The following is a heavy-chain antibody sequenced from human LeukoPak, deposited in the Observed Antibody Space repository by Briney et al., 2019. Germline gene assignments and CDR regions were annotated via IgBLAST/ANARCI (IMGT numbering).Heavy chain of an antibody. V-gene: IGHV4-39*01. CDR2: IYYSGST. D-gene: IGHD3-10*01. CDR1: GGSISSSSYY. Sequence: SETLSLTCTVSGGSISSSSYYWGWIRQPPGKGLEWIGSIYYSGSTYYNPSLKSRVTISVDTSKNQFSLKLSSVTAADTAVYYCAREGYGSGSYSAIDYWGQGTLVTVSS. J-gene: IGHJ4*02. CDR3: AREGYGSGSYSAIDY.